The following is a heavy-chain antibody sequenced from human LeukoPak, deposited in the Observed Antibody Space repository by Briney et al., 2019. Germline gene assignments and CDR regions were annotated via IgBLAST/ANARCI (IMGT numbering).Heavy chain of an antibody. Sequence: GGSLRLSCAASGFTFRSYGMNWVRQAPGKGLEWVAVISYDGSNKYYTDSVKGRFTISRDNSRNTLYVQMNSLSAEDTALYYCARDTAPDTYSGSYYEPGGLDYWGQGTLVTVSS. CDR1: GFTFRSYG. V-gene: IGHV3-30*03. D-gene: IGHD1-26*01. J-gene: IGHJ4*02. CDR3: ARDTAPDTYSGSYYEPGGLDY. CDR2: ISYDGSNK.